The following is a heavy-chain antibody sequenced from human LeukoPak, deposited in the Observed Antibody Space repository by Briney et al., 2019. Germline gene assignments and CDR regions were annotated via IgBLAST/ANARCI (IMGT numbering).Heavy chain of an antibody. Sequence: PGGSLRLSCAASGFTFSSYAMSWVRQAPGKGLEWVSAISGSGGSTYYADSVKGRFTISRDNSKNTLYLQMNSLRAEDTAVYYCAKMPFGDPSSGYCSSTSCYRGVGIDYWGQGTLVTVSS. CDR1: GFTFSSYA. CDR2: ISGSGGST. V-gene: IGHV3-23*01. D-gene: IGHD2-2*01. CDR3: AKMPFGDPSSGYCSSTSCYRGVGIDY. J-gene: IGHJ4*02.